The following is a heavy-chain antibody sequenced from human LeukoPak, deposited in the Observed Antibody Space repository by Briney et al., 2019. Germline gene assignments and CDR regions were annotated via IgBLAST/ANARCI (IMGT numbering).Heavy chain of an antibody. CDR1: GGSISGYY. CDR2: IYYSGST. D-gene: IGHD3-9*01. J-gene: IGHJ4*02. Sequence: SETLSLTCTVSGGSISGYYWSWIRQPPGKGLEWIGYIYYSGSTNYNPSLKSRVTISVDTSKNQFSLKLSSVTAADTAVYYCARLRYYDILTGYYGFDYWGQGTLVTVSS. CDR3: ARLRYYDILTGYYGFDY. V-gene: IGHV4-59*08.